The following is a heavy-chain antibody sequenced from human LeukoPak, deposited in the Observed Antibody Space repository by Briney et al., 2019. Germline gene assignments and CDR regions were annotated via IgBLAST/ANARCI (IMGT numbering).Heavy chain of an antibody. J-gene: IGHJ6*03. CDR1: GGSISSYY. D-gene: IGHD1-26*01. Sequence: SETLSLTCRVSGGSISSYYWSWIRQPPGKGLEWNGYIYSSGSTNYNPSLKSRVTISADTSKNQFSLKLSSVTAADTAVYYCARGDYYYMDVWGKGTTVTVPS. CDR3: ARGDYYYMDV. V-gene: IGHV4-59*01. CDR2: IYSSGST.